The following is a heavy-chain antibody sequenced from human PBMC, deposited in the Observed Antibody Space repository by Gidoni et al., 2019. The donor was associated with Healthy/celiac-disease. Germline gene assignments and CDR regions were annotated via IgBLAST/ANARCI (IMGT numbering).Heavy chain of an antibody. D-gene: IGHD2-2*01. J-gene: IGHJ3*02. CDR2: LSYSGST. V-gene: IGHV4-39*07. Sequence: QLHLPDSGPGMFQPSDTLSLTCTVPGRSISSSSYYLGWIRQPPGKGLEWIGSLSYSGSTYYNQSLKSRVTISVDTSKNQFSLKLSSVTAADTAVYYCARDSPQECRAFDIWGQGTMVTVSS. CDR1: GRSISSSSYY. CDR3: ARDSPQECRAFDI.